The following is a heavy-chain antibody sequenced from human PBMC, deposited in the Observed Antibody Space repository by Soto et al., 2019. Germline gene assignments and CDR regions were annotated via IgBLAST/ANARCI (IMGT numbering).Heavy chain of an antibody. CDR2: ISAYNGNT. Sequence: ASVKVSCKASGYTFTSYGISWVRQAPGQGLEWMGWISAYNGNTNYAQKLQGRVTITRDTSTSTAYMELSSLRSEDTAVYYCAREGHCSSTSCYYYYMDVWGKGTTVTVSS. CDR3: AREGHCSSTSCYYYYMDV. V-gene: IGHV1-18*01. CDR1: GYTFTSYG. D-gene: IGHD2-2*01. J-gene: IGHJ6*03.